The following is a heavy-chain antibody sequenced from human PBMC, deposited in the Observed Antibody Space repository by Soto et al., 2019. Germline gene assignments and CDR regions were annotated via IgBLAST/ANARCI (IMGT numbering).Heavy chain of an antibody. D-gene: IGHD3-3*01. CDR2: IYYSGST. V-gene: IGHV4-59*12. Sequence: PSETLSLTCTVSGCSLSSYYWSWIRQPPGKGLEWIGYIYYSGSTNYNSPLSNRVTISGDRSTNQFSMKLTSVTAADTAVYYHASFGAVIQTYCMDVWGQGNTVTVSS. CDR3: ASFGAVIQTYCMDV. J-gene: IGHJ6*02. CDR1: GCSLSSYY.